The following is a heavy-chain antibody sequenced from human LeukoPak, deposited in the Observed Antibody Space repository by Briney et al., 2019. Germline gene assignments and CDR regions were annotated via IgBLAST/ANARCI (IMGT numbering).Heavy chain of an antibody. CDR3: ARDELHPINHLTGYYQVFDY. V-gene: IGHV3-21*01. D-gene: IGHD3-9*01. J-gene: IGHJ4*02. Sequence: GGSLRLSCAASGFTFSSYSMNWVRQAPGKGLEWVSSISSSSSYIYYADSVKGQFTISRDNAKNSLYLQMNSLRAEDTAVYYCARDELHPINHLTGYYQVFDYWGQGTLVTVSS. CDR1: GFTFSSYS. CDR2: ISSSSSYI.